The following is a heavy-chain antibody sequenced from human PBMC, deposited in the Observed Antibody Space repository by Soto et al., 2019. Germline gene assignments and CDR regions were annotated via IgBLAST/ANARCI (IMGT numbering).Heavy chain of an antibody. CDR1: GFSFSSYS. V-gene: IGHV3-23*01. Sequence: PGGSLRLSCSASGFSFSSYSMSWVRQTPGKGLEWVSVISAAGDLTDCEDSVKGRFSISRDNSNNKLYLQMSSLRADDTAIYYCAKCGTICYKGFLDFWGQGALVTVSS. CDR3: AKCGTICYKGFLDF. D-gene: IGHD2-2*02. J-gene: IGHJ4*02. CDR2: ISAAGDLT.